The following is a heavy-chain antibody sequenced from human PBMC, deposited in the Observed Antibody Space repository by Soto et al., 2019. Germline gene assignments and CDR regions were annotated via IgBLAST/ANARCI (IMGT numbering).Heavy chain of an antibody. V-gene: IGHV3-23*01. Sequence: EVQLLESGGGLVQPGGSLRLSCAVSGFTFSSYAMSWVRQAPGKGLEWVSGVSGSGTTTYYADSVKGRFTISRDNSKNPLYLQMNSLRVDDTAVYYCAKTGESGWLYFDYWGQGTLVTVFS. CDR2: VSGSGTTT. D-gene: IGHD6-19*01. J-gene: IGHJ4*02. CDR3: AKTGESGWLYFDY. CDR1: GFTFSSYA.